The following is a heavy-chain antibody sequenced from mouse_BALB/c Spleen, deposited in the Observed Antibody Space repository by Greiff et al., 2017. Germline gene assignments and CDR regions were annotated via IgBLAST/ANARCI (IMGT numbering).Heavy chain of an antibody. Sequence: DVHLVESGGGLVKPGGSLKLSCAASGFTFSSYAMSWVRQSPEKRLEWVAEISSGGSYTYYPDTVTGRFTISRDNAKNTLYLEMSSLRSEDTAMYYCARDGRDYFDYWGQGTTLTVSS. CDR1: GFTFSSYA. J-gene: IGHJ2*01. CDR2: ISSGGSYT. CDR3: ARDGRDYFDY. V-gene: IGHV5-9-4*01.